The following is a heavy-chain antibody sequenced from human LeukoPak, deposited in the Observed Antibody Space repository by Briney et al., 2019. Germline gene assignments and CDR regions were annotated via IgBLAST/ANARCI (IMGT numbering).Heavy chain of an antibody. Sequence: PSETLSLTCTVSGVSISSYYWSWIRQPPGKGLEWIGYIYYSGSTNYNPSLKSRVTISVDTSKNQFSLKLSSVTAADTAVYYCARVHMNGRGQESWFDPWGQGTLVTVSS. D-gene: IGHD1-26*01. V-gene: IGHV4-59*01. CDR2: IYYSGST. CDR3: ARVHMNGRGQESWFDP. J-gene: IGHJ5*02. CDR1: GVSISSYY.